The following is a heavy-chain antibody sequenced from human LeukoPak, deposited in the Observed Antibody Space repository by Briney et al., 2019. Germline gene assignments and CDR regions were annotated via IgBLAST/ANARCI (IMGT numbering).Heavy chain of an antibody. V-gene: IGHV4-59*12. D-gene: IGHD6-19*01. Sequence: SETLSLTCTVSGGSISSYYWSWIRQPPGKGLEWIGYIYYSAGTNYNPSLKSRVTISVDTSKNQFSLKLSSVTAADTAVYYCARDRGIAVAGNRFDPWGQGTLVTVSS. J-gene: IGHJ5*02. CDR3: ARDRGIAVAGNRFDP. CDR1: GGSISSYY. CDR2: IYYSAGT.